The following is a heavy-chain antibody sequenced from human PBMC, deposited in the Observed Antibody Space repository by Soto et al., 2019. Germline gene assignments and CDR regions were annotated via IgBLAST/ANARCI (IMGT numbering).Heavy chain of an antibody. CDR1: GGSCTSNNW. V-gene: IGHV4-4*02. CDR2: IYRTGST. J-gene: IGHJ4*02. D-gene: IGHD1-7*01. CDR3: ASRDPGTSVDY. Sequence: PXEALYVTCSVSGGSCTSNNWWTWVRQPPGQGLEWIGEIYRTGSTNYNPSLKSRVTISLDKSENQFSLKVTSLTAADTAVYYCASRDPGTSVDYWGQGTLVPVS.